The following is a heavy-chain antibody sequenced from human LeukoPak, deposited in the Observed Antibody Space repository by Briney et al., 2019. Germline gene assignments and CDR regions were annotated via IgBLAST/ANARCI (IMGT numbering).Heavy chain of an antibody. CDR2: SRNKASSYTT. J-gene: IGHJ4*02. D-gene: IGHD3-10*01. Sequence: PGGSLRLSCAASGFKFSDHYIDWVRQAPGKGLEWVGRSRNKASSYTTEYAASVEGRFTISRDVSESSLYLQMNSLRPEDTAVYYCAAYYYDSGTSSRGGFDYWGQGAQVTVSS. CDR1: GFKFSDHY. CDR3: AAYYYDSGTSSRGGFDY. V-gene: IGHV3-72*01.